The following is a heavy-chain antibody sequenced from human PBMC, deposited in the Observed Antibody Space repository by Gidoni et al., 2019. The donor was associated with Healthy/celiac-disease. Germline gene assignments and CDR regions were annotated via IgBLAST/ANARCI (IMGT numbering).Heavy chain of an antibody. V-gene: IGHV3-30*04. D-gene: IGHD2-2*01. CDR3: ARPANFIVVVPAAWIDY. CDR2: ISYDGRNK. J-gene: IGHJ4*02. CDR1: GFTFRSDA. Sequence: QVQLVESGGGVVQPGRSRRPSGAAAGFTFRSDAMHGVRQAPGKGLEWVAVISYDGRNKYYADSVKGRFTISRDNSKNTLYLQMNSLRAEDTAVYYCARPANFIVVVPAAWIDYWGQGTLVTVSS.